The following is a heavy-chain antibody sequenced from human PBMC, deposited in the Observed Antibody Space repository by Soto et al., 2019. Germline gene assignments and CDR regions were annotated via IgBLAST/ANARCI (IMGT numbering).Heavy chain of an antibody. Sequence: GASVKVSCKASGYTFTGYYMHWVRQAPGQGLEWMGWINPNSGGTNYAQKFQGWVTMTRDTSISTAYMELSRLRSDDTAVYYCARETWHAAAAGRYYYYGMDVWGQGITVTVSS. CDR3: ARETWHAAAAGRYYYYGMDV. CDR2: INPNSGGT. V-gene: IGHV1-2*04. CDR1: GYTFTGYY. J-gene: IGHJ6*02. D-gene: IGHD6-13*01.